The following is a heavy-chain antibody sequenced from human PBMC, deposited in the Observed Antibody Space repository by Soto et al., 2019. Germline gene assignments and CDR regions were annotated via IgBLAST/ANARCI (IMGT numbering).Heavy chain of an antibody. CDR3: TRGGATVTAPWGYYYYGMDV. CDR1: GFTFGDYA. V-gene: IGHV3-49*03. CDR2: IRSKAYGGTT. Sequence: GGSLRLSCTASGFTFGDYAMSWFRQAPGKGLEWVGFIRSKAYGGTTEYAASVKGRFTISRDDSKSIAYLQMNSLKTEDTAVYYCTRGGATVTAPWGYYYYGMDVWGQGTAVTVSS. D-gene: IGHD4-4*01. J-gene: IGHJ6*02.